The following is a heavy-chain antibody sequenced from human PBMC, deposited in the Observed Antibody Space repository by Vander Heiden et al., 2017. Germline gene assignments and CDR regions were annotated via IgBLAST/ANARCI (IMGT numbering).Heavy chain of an antibody. D-gene: IGHD1-26*01. Sequence: QVQLQESGPGLVKPSETLSLTCTVSGGSIRSASYYWGWIRQPPGKGLEWIGNIYNSGSSYYNPSLKSRVTISVDTSKNQFFLKLTSVTAADTAVYYCARMVGAKGNYDMWGQGTMVTISS. CDR3: ARMVGAKGNYDM. CDR2: IYNSGSS. V-gene: IGHV4-39*01. CDR1: GGSIRSASYY. J-gene: IGHJ3*02.